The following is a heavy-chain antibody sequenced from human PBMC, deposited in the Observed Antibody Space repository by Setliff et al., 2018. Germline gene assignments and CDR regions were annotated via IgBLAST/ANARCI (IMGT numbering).Heavy chain of an antibody. CDR2: ISAYNGNT. V-gene: IGHV1-18*01. CDR3: AREWDRYCAYDLTRNY. J-gene: IGHJ4*02. D-gene: IGHD5-12*01. Sequence: ASVKVSCKASGYTFISYGISWVRQAPGQGLEWMGWISAYNGNTNYAQKLQGRVTMTRDTSISTAYMELSRLRSDDTAFYYCAREWDRYCAYDLTRNYWGQGTLVTVSS. CDR1: GYTFISYG.